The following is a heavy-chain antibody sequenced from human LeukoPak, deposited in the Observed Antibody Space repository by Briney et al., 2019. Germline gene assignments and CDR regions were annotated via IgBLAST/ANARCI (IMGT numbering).Heavy chain of an antibody. CDR3: ARGPYSSGWYLNWFDP. D-gene: IGHD6-19*01. V-gene: IGHV3-30*02. CDR1: GFTFSSYG. Sequence: GGSLRLSCAASGFTFSSYGMHWVRQAPGKGLEWVAFIRYDGSNKYYADSVKGRFTISRDNSKNTLYLQMNSLRAEDTAVYYCARGPYSSGWYLNWFDPWGQGTLVTVSS. J-gene: IGHJ5*02. CDR2: IRYDGSNK.